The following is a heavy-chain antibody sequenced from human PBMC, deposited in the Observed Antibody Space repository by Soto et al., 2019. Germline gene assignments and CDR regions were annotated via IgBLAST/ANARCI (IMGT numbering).Heavy chain of an antibody. J-gene: IGHJ4*02. D-gene: IGHD3-22*01. CDR2: ISGSGGST. CDR3: AKEEGGGFTYYYDRSGFVY. CDR1: GFTFSSYA. Sequence: EVQLLESGGGLVQPGGSLRLSCAASGFTFSSYAMSWVRQAPGKGLEWVSAISGSGGSTYYADSVKGRFTISRDNSKNPLYLQMNSLRAEDTAVYYCAKEEGGGFTYYYDRSGFVYWCQGTLVTVSS. V-gene: IGHV3-23*01.